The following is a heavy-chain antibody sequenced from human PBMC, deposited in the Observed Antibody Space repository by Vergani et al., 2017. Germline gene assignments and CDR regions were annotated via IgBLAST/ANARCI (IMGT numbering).Heavy chain of an antibody. CDR1: GYTFTSYY. Sequence: QVQLVQSGAEVKKPGASVKVSCKASGYTFTSYYMHWVRQAPGQGLEWMGWINPNSGGTNYAQKFQGRVTMTRDTSISTAYMELSRLRSDDTAVYYCARGFYYDRFQRTLGYWGQGTLVTVSS. CDR2: INPNSGGT. D-gene: IGHD3-22*01. CDR3: ARGFYYDRFQRTLGY. V-gene: IGHV1-2*02. J-gene: IGHJ4*02.